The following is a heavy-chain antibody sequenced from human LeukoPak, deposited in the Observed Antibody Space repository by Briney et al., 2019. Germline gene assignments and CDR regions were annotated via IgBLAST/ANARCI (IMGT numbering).Heavy chain of an antibody. Sequence: ASVKVSCKVSGYTLTELSMHWVRQAPGKGLEWRGGFDPEDGETIYAQKFQGRVTMTEDTSTDTAYMELSSLRSEDTAVYYCATIRRIAAAGTDYYYYYMDVWGKGTTVTVSS. CDR2: FDPEDGET. CDR1: GYTLTELS. J-gene: IGHJ6*03. D-gene: IGHD6-13*01. V-gene: IGHV1-24*01. CDR3: ATIRRIAAAGTDYYYYYMDV.